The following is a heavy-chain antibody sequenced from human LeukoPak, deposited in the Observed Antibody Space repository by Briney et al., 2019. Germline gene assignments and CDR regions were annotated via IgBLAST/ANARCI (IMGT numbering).Heavy chain of an antibody. CDR2: IYYSGST. V-gene: IGHV4-39*07. J-gene: IGHJ4*02. CDR3: AREGDGYNYHIEV. D-gene: IGHD5-24*01. CDR1: GGSISSSSYY. Sequence: PSETLSLTCTVSGGSISSSSYYWGWIRQPPGKGLEWIGSIYYSGSTYYNPSLKSRVTISVDTSKNQFSLKLSSVTAADTAVYYCAREGDGYNYHIEVWGQGTLVTVSS.